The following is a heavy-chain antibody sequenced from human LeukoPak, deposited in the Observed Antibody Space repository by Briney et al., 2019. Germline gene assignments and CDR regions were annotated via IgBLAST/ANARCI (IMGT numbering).Heavy chain of an antibody. CDR2: IYYSGST. CDR1: GGSITTRCYY. J-gene: IGHJ6*03. CDR3: ARPIRYYYYMDV. Sequence: SETLSPTCTVSGGSITTRCYYWGWIRQPPGKGLEWIGSIYYSGSTYYDPSLKSRVTISVDTSKNQFSLKLSSVTAADTAVYYCARPIRYYYYMDVWGKGTTVTVSS. V-gene: IGHV4-39*01.